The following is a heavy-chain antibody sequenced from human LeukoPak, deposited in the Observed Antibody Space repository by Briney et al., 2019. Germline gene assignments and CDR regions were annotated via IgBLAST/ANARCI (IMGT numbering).Heavy chain of an antibody. CDR2: INQDDSQI. D-gene: IGHD3-10*01. V-gene: IGHV3-7*01. J-gene: IGHJ4*02. Sequence: GGSQRLPCTASSFTLSAYVMRWVRQAPGKGLEWVANINQDDSQIYYLESVEGRFTITRDNAKNSLHLQMNSHRAEDTAIYYCARGYYYSGTCYLSFFDRCGQERLVTVCS. CDR3: ARGYYYSGTCYLSFFDR. CDR1: SFTLSAYV.